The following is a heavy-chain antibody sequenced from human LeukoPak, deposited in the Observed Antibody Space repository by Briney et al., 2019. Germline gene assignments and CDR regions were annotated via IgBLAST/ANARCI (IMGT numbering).Heavy chain of an antibody. V-gene: IGHV5-51*01. CDR2: IYPGDSDT. CDR3: AIPPFQSSGLPDAFDI. Sequence: GESLKISCKGSGYSFTSYWIGWVRQMPGKGVEWMGIIYPGDSDTRYSPSFQGQVTISADKSISTAYLQWSSLKASDTAMYYCAIPPFQSSGLPDAFDIWGQGTMVTVSS. D-gene: IGHD6-19*01. CDR1: GYSFTSYW. J-gene: IGHJ3*02.